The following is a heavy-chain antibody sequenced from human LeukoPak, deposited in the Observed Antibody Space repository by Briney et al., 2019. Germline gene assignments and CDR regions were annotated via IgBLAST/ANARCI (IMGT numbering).Heavy chain of an antibody. CDR3: ARATRRGGATLTH. CDR1: GGSFSGYY. V-gene: IGHV4-34*01. Sequence: SETLSLTCAVYGGSFSGYYWSWIRQPPGKWLEWIGEINHSGSTNYNPSLKSRVTISVDTSKNQFSLKLSSVTAADTAVYYCARATRRGGATLTHWGQGTLVTVSS. D-gene: IGHD1-26*01. CDR2: INHSGST. J-gene: IGHJ4*02.